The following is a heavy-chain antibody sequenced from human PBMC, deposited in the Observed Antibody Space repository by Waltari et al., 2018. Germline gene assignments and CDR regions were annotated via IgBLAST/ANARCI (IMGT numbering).Heavy chain of an antibody. J-gene: IGHJ4*02. Sequence: QVQLQESGPGLVKPSETLSLTCTVSGGSISSYYWSWIRQPPGKGLEWIGYIYYSGSTNYNPSLKSRVTISVDTSKNQFSLKLSSVTAADTAVYYCARGEGSYYSYWGQGTLVTVSS. CDR2: IYYSGST. D-gene: IGHD1-26*01. CDR1: GGSISSYY. CDR3: ARGEGSYYSY. V-gene: IGHV4-59*01.